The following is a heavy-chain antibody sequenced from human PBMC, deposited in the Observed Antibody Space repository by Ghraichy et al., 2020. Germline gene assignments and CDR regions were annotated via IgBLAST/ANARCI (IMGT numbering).Heavy chain of an antibody. CDR2: TYYGGNS. CDR1: GDSISSNSYY. J-gene: IGHJ5*02. V-gene: IGHV4-39*01. D-gene: IGHD3-10*01. Sequence: SETLSLTCTLSGDSISSNSYYWAWIRQPPGKGLEWIGSTYYGGNSFYNPSLKSRVTIYVGISRTQFSLNLNSVTAADTAVYYCARLGTYPMDWFDPWGQGTLVIVSS. CDR3: ARLGTYPMDWFDP.